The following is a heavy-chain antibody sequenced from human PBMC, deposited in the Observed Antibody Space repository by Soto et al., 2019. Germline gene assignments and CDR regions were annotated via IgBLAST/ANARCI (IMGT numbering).Heavy chain of an antibody. J-gene: IGHJ5*02. V-gene: IGHV1-46*03. Sequence: QVQLVQSGAEVKKPGASVKVSCKASGYSFSGYYMHWVRQAPGQGLEWMGAINAGGGSTNYAQKFQGRVNMTRDTSTSTVYMELSSLRSEDTAVYYCVREDWLDLWGQGTLVTVSS. CDR1: GYSFSGYY. CDR2: INAGGGST. CDR3: VREDWLDL.